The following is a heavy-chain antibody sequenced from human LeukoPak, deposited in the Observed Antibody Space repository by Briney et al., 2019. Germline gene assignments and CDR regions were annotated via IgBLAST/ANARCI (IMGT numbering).Heavy chain of an antibody. Sequence: PGGSLRLSCAASRFSFSNYWMHWVRQAPGKGLGWVSRVKSDGSNPSYADSVKGRFTISRDNAENMLYLQMNTLGAEDTAVYYCARDIVSGSGSFDYWGQGTLVTVSS. CDR2: VKSDGSNP. CDR3: ARDIVSGSGSFDY. J-gene: IGHJ4*02. V-gene: IGHV3-74*01. CDR1: RFSFSNYW. D-gene: IGHD3-10*01.